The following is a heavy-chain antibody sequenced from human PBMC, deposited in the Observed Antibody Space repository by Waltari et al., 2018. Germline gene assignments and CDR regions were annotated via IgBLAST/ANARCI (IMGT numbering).Heavy chain of an antibody. CDR1: GFTFSNAW. CDR3: ARASWFGESHPYYFDY. J-gene: IGHJ4*02. D-gene: IGHD3-10*01. CDR2: ISSSSSYI. Sequence: EVQLVESGGGLVKPGGSLRLSCAASGFTFSNAWMNWVRQAPGKGLEWVSSISSSSSYIYYADSVKGRFTISRDNAKNSLYLQMNSLRAEDTAVYYCARASWFGESHPYYFDYWGQGTLVTVSS. V-gene: IGHV3-21*01.